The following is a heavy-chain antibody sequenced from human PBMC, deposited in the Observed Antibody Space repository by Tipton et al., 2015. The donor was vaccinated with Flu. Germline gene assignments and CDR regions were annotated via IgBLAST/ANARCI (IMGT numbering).Heavy chain of an antibody. CDR2: TSSTGYLM. Sequence: SLRLSCAASGFIFSDYYMAWIRQAPGKGLEWVSYTSSTGYLMYYVDSVKGRFTISRDNAKNSLYLQMNSLRTEDTALYYCAKDGGDYDFWSGYYPNYWGQGTLVTVSS. D-gene: IGHD3-3*01. J-gene: IGHJ4*02. CDR3: AKDGGDYDFWSGYYPNY. CDR1: GFIFSDYY. V-gene: IGHV3-11*01.